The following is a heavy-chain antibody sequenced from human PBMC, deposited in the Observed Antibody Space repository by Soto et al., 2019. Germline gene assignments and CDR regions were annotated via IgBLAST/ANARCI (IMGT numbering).Heavy chain of an antibody. CDR2: IYHSGST. D-gene: IGHD3-22*01. CDR1: GSSISSGGYS. V-gene: IGHV4-30-2*01. J-gene: IGHJ6*02. CDR3: ARAQGYYDSSGYYPGPYYYGMDV. Sequence: SETLSLTCAIPGSSISSGGYSWIWICKPPGKGLEWIGYIYHSGSTYYNPSLKSRVTISVDRSKNQFSLKLSSVTAADTAVYYCARAQGYYDSSGYYPGPYYYGMDVWGQGTTVT.